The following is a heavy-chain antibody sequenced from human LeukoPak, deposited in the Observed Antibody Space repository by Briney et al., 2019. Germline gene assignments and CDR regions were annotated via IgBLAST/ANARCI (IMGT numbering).Heavy chain of an antibody. Sequence: GGSLRLSCAASGFTFSSYGMHWVRQAPGKGLEWVAVISYDGSNKYYADSVKGRFTISRDNSKNTLYLQMNSLRAEDTAVYYCAKDLPPIAVAGFFDYWGQGTLVTVSS. CDR1: GFTFSSYG. CDR2: ISYDGSNK. CDR3: AKDLPPIAVAGFFDY. V-gene: IGHV3-30*18. D-gene: IGHD6-19*01. J-gene: IGHJ4*02.